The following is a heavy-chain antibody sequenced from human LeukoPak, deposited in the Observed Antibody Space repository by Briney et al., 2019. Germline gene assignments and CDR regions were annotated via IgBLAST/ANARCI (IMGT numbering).Heavy chain of an antibody. J-gene: IGHJ6*02. Sequence: SVKVSCKASGGTFSSYTISWVRQAPGQGLEWMGGIIPIFGTANYAQKIQGRVTITADESTSTAYMELSSLRSEDTAVYYCARGRYSSSINSMDVWGQGTTVTVSS. CDR2: IIPIFGTA. CDR1: GGTFSSYT. V-gene: IGHV1-69*01. D-gene: IGHD6-6*01. CDR3: ARGRYSSSINSMDV.